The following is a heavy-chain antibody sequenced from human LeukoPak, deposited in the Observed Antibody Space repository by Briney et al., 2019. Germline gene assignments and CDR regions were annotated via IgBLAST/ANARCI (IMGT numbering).Heavy chain of an antibody. V-gene: IGHV1-2*06. CDR2: INPNSGGT. Sequence: ASVKVSCKASGDTFTGYYMHWVRQAPGQGLEWMGRINPNSGGTNYAQKFQGRVTMTRDTSISTAYMELSRLRSDDTAVYYCARKGSGSYSFDYWGQGTLVTVSS. J-gene: IGHJ4*02. CDR1: GDTFTGYY. CDR3: ARKGSGSYSFDY. D-gene: IGHD1-26*01.